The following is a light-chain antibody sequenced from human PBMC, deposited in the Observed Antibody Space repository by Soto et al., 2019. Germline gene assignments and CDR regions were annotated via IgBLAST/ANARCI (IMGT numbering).Light chain of an antibody. CDR2: GAS. CDR1: QSVSSSY. Sequence: EIVLTQSPGTLSLSPGERATLSCRASQSVSSSYLAWYQQKPGQAPRLLIYGASSRATGIPDRFSGSGSGTDFTLTISRLEPEDFAVYYCQQYVSSPQTFGGGTKLEI. V-gene: IGKV3-20*01. CDR3: QQYVSSPQT. J-gene: IGKJ4*01.